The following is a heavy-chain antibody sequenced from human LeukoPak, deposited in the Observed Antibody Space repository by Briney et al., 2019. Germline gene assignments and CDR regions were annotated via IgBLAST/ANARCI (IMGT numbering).Heavy chain of an antibody. CDR1: GGSISSSNW. CDR3: AREKMSYYGSGSYYDY. D-gene: IGHD3-10*01. Sequence: PSETLSLTCAVSGGSISSSNWWSWVRQPPGKGLEWIGEIYHSGSTNYNPSLKSRVTISVDKSKNQFSLKLSSVAAADTAVYYCAREKMSYYGSGSYYDYWGQGTLVTVSS. CDR2: IYHSGST. J-gene: IGHJ4*02. V-gene: IGHV4-4*02.